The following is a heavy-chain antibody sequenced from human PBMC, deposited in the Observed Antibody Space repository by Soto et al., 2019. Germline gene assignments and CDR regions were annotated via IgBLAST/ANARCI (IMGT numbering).Heavy chain of an antibody. J-gene: IGHJ4*02. V-gene: IGHV1-18*01. Sequence: QVQLVQSGAEVKKPGASVKVSCKAFGYTLSSYGITWMRQAPGQGLVWLGGITTYLSQTIYSADVQGIVTMTTDTSTNTAYRELTSLNSNDTAVYYCARGSDRYNWNDPWDYWGQGTLVTVSS. D-gene: IGHD1-1*01. CDR1: GYTLSSYG. CDR3: ARGSDRYNWNDPWDY. CDR2: ITTYLSQT.